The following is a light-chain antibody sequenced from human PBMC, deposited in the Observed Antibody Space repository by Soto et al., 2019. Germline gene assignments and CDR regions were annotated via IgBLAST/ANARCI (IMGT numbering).Light chain of an antibody. J-gene: IGLJ3*02. Sequence: QSVLTQPASVSGSPGQSITISCTGTSSDIGAYNYVSWYQQHPGKAPKVIIFEVSNRPSGVSNRFSGSKSGNTASLTISGLQHEDEADYHCSSYTGGNTYWIFGGGTKLTVL. CDR2: EVS. CDR1: SSDIGAYNY. V-gene: IGLV2-14*01. CDR3: SSYTGGNTYWI.